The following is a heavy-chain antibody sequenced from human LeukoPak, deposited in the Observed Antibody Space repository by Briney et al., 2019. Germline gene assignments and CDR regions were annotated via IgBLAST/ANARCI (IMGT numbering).Heavy chain of an antibody. J-gene: IGHJ4*02. V-gene: IGHV3-53*01. CDR3: ATAEGDN. CDR1: GFTVSSNP. CDR2: IYSGYGT. D-gene: IGHD3-16*01. Sequence: PGGSLRLSCAASGFTVSSNPVSWVRQAPGKGLEWVSIIYSGYGTYYADSVKGRFTISRDNSKNTLYLQMNSLRAEDTAVYYCATAEGDNWGQGTLVTVSS.